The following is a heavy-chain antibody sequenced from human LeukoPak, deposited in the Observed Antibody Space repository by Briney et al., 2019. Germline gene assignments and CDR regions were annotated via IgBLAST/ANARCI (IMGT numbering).Heavy chain of an antibody. CDR1: GFTFSKYR. CDR3: ARASGYLNDIAY. CDR2: INAHGDTT. J-gene: IGHJ4*02. D-gene: IGHD3-3*01. Sequence: GGSLRLSCEASGFTFSKYRIHWGRQVPGKGLVWVSYINAHGDTTTYADSVRGRFTISRDNAKNTGFLQMNSLGAEDTAFYYCARASGYLNDIAYWGQATLVTVSS. V-gene: IGHV3-74*01.